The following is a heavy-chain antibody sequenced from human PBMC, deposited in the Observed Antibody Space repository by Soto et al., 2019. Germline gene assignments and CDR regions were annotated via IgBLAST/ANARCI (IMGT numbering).Heavy chain of an antibody. CDR2: IIPLMRTV. J-gene: IGHJ6*02. CDR1: EGTFASYS. Sequence: QEELVQSGAEVKKPGSSVNVSCRTSEGTFASYSITWLRQAPGQRLEWMGEIIPLMRTVNYAQKFQDRVTITGDRSTSTVYMALSSLRSDATAVYYCARDAVDLFGYLDVWGQGTPATVSS. CDR3: ARDAVDLFGYLDV. V-gene: IGHV1-69*06. D-gene: IGHD2-21*01.